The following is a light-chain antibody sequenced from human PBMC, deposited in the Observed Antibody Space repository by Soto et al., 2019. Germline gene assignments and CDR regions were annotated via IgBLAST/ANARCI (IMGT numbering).Light chain of an antibody. J-gene: IGKJ2*03. CDR3: QQYNSYPYS. V-gene: IGKV1-5*03. CDR2: KAS. CDR1: QTIFSW. Sequence: LQMTQSPSTLSASVGDRVSITCRASQTIFSWLAWYQQRPGKAPSLLIYKASSLESGVPSRYSGSGSGTEFTLTISGLQPDDFATYYCQQYNSYPYSFGQGTKLEI.